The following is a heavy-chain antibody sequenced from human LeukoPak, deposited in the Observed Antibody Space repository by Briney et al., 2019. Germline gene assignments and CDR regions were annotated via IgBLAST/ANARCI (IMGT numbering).Heavy chain of an antibody. CDR2: ISSSSSYI. D-gene: IGHD2-2*01. CDR3: ARGASYLVPAANDFDY. CDR1: GFTFSSYT. V-gene: IGHV3-21*01. J-gene: IGHJ4*02. Sequence: GGSLRLSCAASGFTFSSYTMNWVRQAPGKGLEWVSSISSSSSYIYYADSVKGRFTISRDNAKNSLYLQMNSLRAEDTAVYYCARGASYLVPAANDFDYWGQGTLVTVSS.